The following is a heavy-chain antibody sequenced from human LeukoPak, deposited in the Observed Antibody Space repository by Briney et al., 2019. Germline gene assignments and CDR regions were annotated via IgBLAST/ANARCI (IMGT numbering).Heavy chain of an antibody. D-gene: IGHD3-16*01. V-gene: IGHV3-7*03. CDR2: IKQDGSEK. Sequence: GGSLRLSCAASGFTFSSYWMSWVRQAPGKGPEWVANIKQDGSEKYYVDSVKGRFTISRDNSKNTLYLQMNSLKIEDTAMYYCLGELLYWGQGTLVTVSS. J-gene: IGHJ4*02. CDR3: LGELLY. CDR1: GFTFSSYW.